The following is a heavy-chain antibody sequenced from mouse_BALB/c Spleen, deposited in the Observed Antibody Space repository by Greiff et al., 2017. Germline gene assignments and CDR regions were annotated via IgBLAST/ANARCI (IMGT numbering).Heavy chain of an antibody. V-gene: IGHV5-12-2*01. CDR1: GFTFSSYT. D-gene: IGHD3-3*01. CDR3: ARQGVGQAWFAY. CDR2: ISNGGGST. J-gene: IGHJ3*01. Sequence: EVKLMESGGGLVQPGGSLKLSCAASGFTFSSYTMSWVRQTPEKRLEWVAYISNGGGSTYYPDTVKGRFTISRDNAKNTLYLQMSSLKSEDTAMYYCARQGVGQAWFAYWGQGTLVTVSA.